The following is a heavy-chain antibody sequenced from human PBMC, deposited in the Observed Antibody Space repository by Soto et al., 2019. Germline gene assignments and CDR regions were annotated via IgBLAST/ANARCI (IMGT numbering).Heavy chain of an antibody. J-gene: IGHJ3*02. CDR2: IIPIFGTA. Sequence: ASVKVSCKASGGTFSSYAISWVRQAPGQGLEWMGGIIPIFGTANYAQKFQGRVTITADESTSTAYMELSSLRSEDTAVYYCARDGVVVGTAFDILVQGTMVTVSS. V-gene: IGHV1-69*13. CDR1: GGTFSSYA. D-gene: IGHD1-1*01. CDR3: ARDGVVVGTAFDI.